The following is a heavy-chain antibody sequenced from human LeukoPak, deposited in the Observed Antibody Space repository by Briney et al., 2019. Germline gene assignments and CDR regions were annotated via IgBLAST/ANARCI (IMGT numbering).Heavy chain of an antibody. CDR1: GGSISSYY. CDR2: IYYSGST. Sequence: PSETLSLTCTVSGGSISSYYWSWIRQPPGKGLEWIGCIYYSGSTNYNPSLKSRVTMSVDMSKNQFSLRLSSVTAADTAVYYCARGGITMIVVFDQWGQGTLVTVCS. V-gene: IGHV4-59*08. D-gene: IGHD3-22*01. CDR3: ARGGITMIVVFDQ. J-gene: IGHJ4*02.